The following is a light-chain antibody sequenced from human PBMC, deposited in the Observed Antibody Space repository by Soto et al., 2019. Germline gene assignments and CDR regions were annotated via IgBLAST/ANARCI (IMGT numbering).Light chain of an antibody. CDR1: QTVDNF. J-gene: IGKJ1*01. CDR2: DAT. CDR3: QQRRT. V-gene: IGKV3-11*01. Sequence: EIVLTQSPVIVSLSPGERTTLSCRASQTVDNFLAWYQLKPGKAPRLLIYDATKRASGIPVRFSGSGSGTDFTLTINSLEPEDFAVYYCQQRRTFGQGTKV.